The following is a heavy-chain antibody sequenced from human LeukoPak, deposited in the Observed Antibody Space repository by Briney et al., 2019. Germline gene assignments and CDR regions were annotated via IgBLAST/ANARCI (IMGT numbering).Heavy chain of an antibody. V-gene: IGHV1-18*04. CDR2: ISAYNGNT. J-gene: IGHJ4*02. Sequence: GASVKVSCKASRYTLTRYGISWVRQAPGQGLEWMGWISAYNGNTNYAQKLQGRVTMTTDTSTSTAYMELRSLRSDDTAVYYCARSYSSGWYADYWGQGTLVTVSS. CDR3: ARSYSSGWYADY. D-gene: IGHD6-19*01. CDR1: RYTLTRYG.